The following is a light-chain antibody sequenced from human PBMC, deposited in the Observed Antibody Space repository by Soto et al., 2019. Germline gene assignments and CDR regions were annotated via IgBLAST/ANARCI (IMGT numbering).Light chain of an antibody. CDR2: DNN. Sequence: QSVLTQPPSVSAAPGQTVTISCSGSSSNIGNNYVSWYQQLPGTAPKLLIYDNNKRPSGIPDRFSGSKSGTSATPGITGLQTGDEADDYCGTWDSSLSAGGVFGGGTKLTVL. CDR3: GTWDSSLSAGGV. V-gene: IGLV1-51*01. J-gene: IGLJ2*01. CDR1: SSNIGNNY.